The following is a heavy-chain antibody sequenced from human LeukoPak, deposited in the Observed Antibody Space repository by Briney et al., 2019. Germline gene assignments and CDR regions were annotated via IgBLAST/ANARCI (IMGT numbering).Heavy chain of an antibody. Sequence: ASVKVSCKASGYTFTSYDINWVRQATGQGLEWMGWMNPNSGNTGYAQEFQGRVTMTRNTSISTAYMELSSLRSEDTAVYYCARGGLRYFDWLSNNWFDPWGQGTLVTVSS. CDR2: MNPNSGNT. V-gene: IGHV1-8*01. J-gene: IGHJ5*02. D-gene: IGHD3-9*01. CDR1: GYTFTSYD. CDR3: ARGGLRYFDWLSNNWFDP.